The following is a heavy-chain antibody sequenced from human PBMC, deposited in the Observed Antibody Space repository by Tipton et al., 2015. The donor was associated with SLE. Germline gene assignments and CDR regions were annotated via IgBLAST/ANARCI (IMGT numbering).Heavy chain of an antibody. CDR2: ISGSDNTV. CDR1: GFSFSHYE. D-gene: IGHD3-10*01. Sequence: SLRLSCVASGFSFSHYEMNWVRQAPGKGLEWLSYISGSDNTVHYADAVKGRFTISRDNTENSVFLQMDSLRVEDTAVYYCVRDRLSAPSAYYLDYWGQGTLVTVSS. V-gene: IGHV3-48*03. J-gene: IGHJ4*02. CDR3: VRDRLSAPSAYYLDY.